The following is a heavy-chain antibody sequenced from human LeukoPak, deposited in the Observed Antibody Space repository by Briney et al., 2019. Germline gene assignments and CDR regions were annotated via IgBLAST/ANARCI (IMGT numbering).Heavy chain of an antibody. J-gene: IGHJ5*02. V-gene: IGHV4-34*01. CDR2: INHSGST. CDR1: GGSFSGYY. Sequence: NPSETLSLTCAVYGGSFSGYYWSWIRQPPGKGLEWIGEINHSGSTNYNPSLKSRVTISVDTSKNQFSLKLSSVTAADTAVYYCARVPGGSSSWYRDWFDPWGQGTLVTVSS. D-gene: IGHD6-13*01. CDR3: ARVPGGSSSWYRDWFDP.